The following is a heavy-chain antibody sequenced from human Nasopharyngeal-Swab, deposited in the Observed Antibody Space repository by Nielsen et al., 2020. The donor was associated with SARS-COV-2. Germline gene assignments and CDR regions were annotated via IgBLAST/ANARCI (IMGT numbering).Heavy chain of an antibody. Sequence: SETLSLTCTVSGDSIASSTFYWGWILQPPGKGLEWIGNIYYNGNTYQNPSLKSRLTISVDKSKNQFSLQLSSVTAADTAVYYCVRSSSWYYFDYWAQGTQVTVSS. V-gene: IGHV4-39*01. D-gene: IGHD6-13*01. J-gene: IGHJ4*02. CDR1: GDSIASSTFY. CDR2: IYYNGNT. CDR3: VRSSSWYYFDY.